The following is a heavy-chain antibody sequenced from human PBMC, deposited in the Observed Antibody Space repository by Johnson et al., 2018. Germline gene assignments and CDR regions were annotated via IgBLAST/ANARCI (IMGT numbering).Heavy chain of an antibody. V-gene: IGHV3-15*01. J-gene: IGHJ3*02. D-gene: IGHD3-3*01. Sequence: VQLVQAGGGLVKPGGSXRLSCAASGLTFSNAWMSWVRQDQGKGPEWVGRIKRTPEGGTTDYAAPVNGRFTISRHDSKNTLYLQMNSLKTEDTAVYYCPTSLPFLDCLLSFGFWGAFDIWGQGTMVTVSS. CDR3: PTSLPFLDCLLSFGFWGAFDI. CDR1: GLTFSNAW. CDR2: IKRTPEGGTT.